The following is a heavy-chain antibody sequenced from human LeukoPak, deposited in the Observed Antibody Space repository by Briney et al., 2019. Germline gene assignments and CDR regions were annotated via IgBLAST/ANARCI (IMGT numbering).Heavy chain of an antibody. CDR1: GGSFSGYY. J-gene: IGHJ4*02. V-gene: IGHV4-34*01. CDR2: INHSGST. CDR3: ARYRSGCYSGYFDY. D-gene: IGHD3-3*01. Sequence: PSETLSLTCAVYGGSFSGYYWSWIRQPPGKGLEWIGEINHSGSTNYNPSLKSRVTISVDTSKNQFSLKLSSVTAADTAVYYCARYRSGCYSGYFDYWGQGTLVTVSS.